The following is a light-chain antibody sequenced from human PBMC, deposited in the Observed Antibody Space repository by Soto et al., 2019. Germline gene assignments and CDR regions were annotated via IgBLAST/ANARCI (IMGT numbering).Light chain of an antibody. CDR1: QSISSW. CDR2: AAS. J-gene: IGKJ1*01. V-gene: IGKV1-5*01. CDR3: QQYRSYPWT. Sequence: DIQMTQSPSTLSASVGDRVTITCRASQSISSWLAWYQQKPGKAPKLLIFAASSLESGVPSRFSGGGSGTEFTLTISSLQPDDFATYYCQQYRSYPWTFGQGTKVEIK.